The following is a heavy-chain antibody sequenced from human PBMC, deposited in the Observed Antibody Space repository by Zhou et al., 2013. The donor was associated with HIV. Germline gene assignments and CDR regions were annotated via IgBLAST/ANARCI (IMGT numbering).Heavy chain of an antibody. CDR1: GGTFSSYA. J-gene: IGHJ4*02. CDR3: ARLIFDRSDY. Sequence: QVQLVQSGAEVKKPGSSVKVSCKASGGTFSSYAISWVRQAPGQGLEWMGWISGDNGKTKYAQKFQGRVSMTTDTSTSTAYMEVRSLRSDDTAVYYCARLIFDRSDYWGQGTLVTVSS. D-gene: IGHD3-16*01. V-gene: IGHV1-18*01. CDR2: ISGDNGKT.